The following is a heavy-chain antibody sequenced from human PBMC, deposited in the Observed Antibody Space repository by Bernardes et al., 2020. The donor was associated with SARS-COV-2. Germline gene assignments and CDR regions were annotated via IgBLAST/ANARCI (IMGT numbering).Heavy chain of an antibody. CDR3: ARQPIYDSRGYESFNWFDI. J-gene: IGHJ5*01. Sequence: SETLSLTCSVSDGSISSASYYWGWIRQPPGKGLEWIGSMFFRGTTNYNPSLKNRVTISVDTSKNQFSLKLSSLTAADTAVYYCARQPIYDSRGYESFNWFDIWGHGILVTVSS. CDR2: MFFRGTT. V-gene: IGHV4-39*01. D-gene: IGHD3-22*01. CDR1: DGSISSASYY.